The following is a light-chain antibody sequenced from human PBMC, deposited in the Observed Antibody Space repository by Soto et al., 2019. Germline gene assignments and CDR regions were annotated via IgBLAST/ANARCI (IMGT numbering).Light chain of an antibody. CDR2: GNN. CDR3: AAWDDSLNGPV. J-gene: IGLJ2*01. Sequence: QSVLTQPPSVSGTPGQRVTISCSGSSSNIGSNTVNWYQQLPGTAPKLLIYGNNQRPSGVPDRFSGSKSGTSASLAISGLQSEDEADYYCAAWDDSLNGPVFGGGTKLTVL. CDR1: SSNIGSNT. V-gene: IGLV1-44*01.